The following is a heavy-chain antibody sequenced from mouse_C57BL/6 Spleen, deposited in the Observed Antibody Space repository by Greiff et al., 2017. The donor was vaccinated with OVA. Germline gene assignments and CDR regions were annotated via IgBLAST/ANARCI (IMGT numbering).Heavy chain of an antibody. D-gene: IGHD2-5*01. V-gene: IGHV2-5*01. J-gene: IGHJ1*03. CDR3: AKNDYYSNEGYIDV. CDR1: GFSLTSYG. CDR2: IWRGGST. Sequence: VQLQQSGPGLVQPSQSLSITCTVSGFSLTSYGVHWVRPSPGKGLEWLGVIWRGGSTDYTAAFMSRLSITKDNSKSQVFFKMNRLQADDTAIYYGAKNDYYSNEGYIDVWGTGTTVTVSS.